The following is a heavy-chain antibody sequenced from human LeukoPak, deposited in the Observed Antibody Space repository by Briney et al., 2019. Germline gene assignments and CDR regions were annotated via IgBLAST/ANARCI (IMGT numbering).Heavy chain of an antibody. J-gene: IGHJ5*02. CDR2: IHYSGSP. V-gene: IGHV4-31*03. CDR1: GGSFSSGAYY. D-gene: IGHD3-22*01. CDR3: ARDSGYDSRGFYYGGFDP. Sequence: PSQTLSLTCTVSGGSFSSGAYYWSWTRQLPGKGLEWIGYIHYSGSPYYNPSLKSRVSISGDTSKNQFSLTLSSVTVADTAVYYCARDSGYDSRGFYYGGFDPWGQGILVTVSS.